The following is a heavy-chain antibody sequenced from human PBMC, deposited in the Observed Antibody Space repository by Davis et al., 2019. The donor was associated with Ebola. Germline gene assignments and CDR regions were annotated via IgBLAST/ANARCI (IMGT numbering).Heavy chain of an antibody. CDR2: IRYDGSTK. J-gene: IGHJ4*02. Sequence: GESLKISCAASGFTFSSYGMHWVRQAPGKGLEWVAFIRYDGSTKYYADSVKGRFTISRDNSKNTLYLQMNSLRAEDTALYFCAKKGAYDSGSTIYYCDYWGQGTLVTVSS. V-gene: IGHV3-30*02. D-gene: IGHD3-10*01. CDR1: GFTFSSYG. CDR3: AKKGAYDSGSTIYYCDY.